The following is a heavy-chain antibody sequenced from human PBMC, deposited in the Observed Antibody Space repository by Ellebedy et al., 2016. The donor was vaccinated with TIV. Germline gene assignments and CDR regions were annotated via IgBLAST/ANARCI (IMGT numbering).Heavy chain of an antibody. CDR2: ITGSGDKT. D-gene: IGHD3-22*01. CDR3: ARSAGDSSGWFVS. CDR1: TFNLDGYT. J-gene: IGHJ5*01. Sequence: GESLKISCEVSTFNLDGYTMNWVRQAQGKGLEWVSSITGSGDKTYYRNSVRGRFTISRDNSRDTLYLDMNILRGEDTALYSCARSAGDSSGWFVSWGQGTVVIVSS. V-gene: IGHV3-23*01.